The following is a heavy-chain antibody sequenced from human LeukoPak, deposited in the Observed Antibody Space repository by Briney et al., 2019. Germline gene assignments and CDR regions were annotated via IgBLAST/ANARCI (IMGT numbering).Heavy chain of an antibody. CDR2: INSDGSTT. V-gene: IGHV3-74*01. CDR1: GFTFSSYW. J-gene: IGHJ4*02. Sequence: GGSLRLSCAASGFTFSSYWMHWVRQAPGKGLVWVSRINSDGSTTSYADSAKGRFTISRDNAKNTLYLQMNSLRDEDTAVYYCARAGYFDILTEGALDYWGRGTLVTVSS. D-gene: IGHD3-9*01. CDR3: ARAGYFDILTEGALDY.